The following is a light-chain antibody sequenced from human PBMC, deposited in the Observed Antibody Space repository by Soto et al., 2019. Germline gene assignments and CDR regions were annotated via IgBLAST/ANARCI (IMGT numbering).Light chain of an antibody. J-gene: IGKJ1*01. CDR3: QQYNAYPWT. V-gene: IGKV1-6*01. CDR2: AAS. Sequence: AIHLTQSPSFLSPSIGESVTITCRASQVISTSLGWYQQKPGKAPKLLIYAASSLQSGVPSRFSGSGSGTDFTLTISSLQPDDFATYYCQQYNAYPWTFGLGTKVDIK. CDR1: QVISTS.